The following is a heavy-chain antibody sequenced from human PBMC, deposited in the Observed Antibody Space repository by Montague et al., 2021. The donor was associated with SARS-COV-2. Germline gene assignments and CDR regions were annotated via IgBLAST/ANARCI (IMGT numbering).Heavy chain of an antibody. J-gene: IGHJ3*01. V-gene: IGHV2-70*01. Sequence: VKPTQTLTLTCTFSGFSLSTGGFSVNWIRQPPGKALAWLALIDWENDRYFHTSLRTRLTISKDTSKNQVVLTVTDMDPVDTATYYCARLNWFGANAFDVWGQGTVVTVSS. CDR1: GFSLSTGGFS. CDR2: IDWENDR. D-gene: IGHD3-10*01. CDR3: ARLNWFGANAFDV.